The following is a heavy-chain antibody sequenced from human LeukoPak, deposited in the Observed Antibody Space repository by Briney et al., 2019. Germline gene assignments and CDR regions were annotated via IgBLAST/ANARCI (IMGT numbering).Heavy chain of an antibody. CDR2: IYYSGST. Sequence: SETLSLTCTVSGGSISSYYWSWIRQPPGKGLEWIGYIYYSGSTNYNPSLKSRVTISVDTSKNQFSLKLSSVTAADTAVYYCALASGYDWGYYFDYWGQGILVTVSS. CDR3: ALASGYDWGYYFDY. V-gene: IGHV4-59*01. CDR1: GGSISSYY. J-gene: IGHJ4*02. D-gene: IGHD5-12*01.